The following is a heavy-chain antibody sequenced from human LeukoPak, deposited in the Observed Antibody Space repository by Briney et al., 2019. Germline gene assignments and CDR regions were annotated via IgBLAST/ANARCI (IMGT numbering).Heavy chain of an antibody. CDR3: ARGANKYSDMGVDGLDWFDP. J-gene: IGHJ5*02. D-gene: IGHD1-26*01. CDR1: GGSISSGDYY. CDR2: IYYSGST. V-gene: IGHV4-30-4*08. Sequence: SQTLSLTCTVSGGSISSGDYYWSWIRQPPGKGLEWIGYIYYSGSTYYNPSLKSRVTISVDTSKNQFSLKLSSVTAADTAVYYCARGANKYSDMGVDGLDWFDPWGRGTLVTVSS.